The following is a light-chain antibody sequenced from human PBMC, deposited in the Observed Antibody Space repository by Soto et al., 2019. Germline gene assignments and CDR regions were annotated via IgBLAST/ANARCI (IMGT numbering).Light chain of an antibody. CDR3: CSYAGSYTLIV. CDR1: SSDVGGYNY. J-gene: IGLJ1*01. CDR2: DVS. V-gene: IGLV2-11*01. Sequence: QSVLTQPRSVSGSPGQSVTISCTGTSSDVGGYNYVSWYQQHPGKAPKLMIYDVSKRPSGVPDRSSGSRSGNTASLTISGLQAEDEADYYCCSYAGSYTLIVFGTGTKVTV.